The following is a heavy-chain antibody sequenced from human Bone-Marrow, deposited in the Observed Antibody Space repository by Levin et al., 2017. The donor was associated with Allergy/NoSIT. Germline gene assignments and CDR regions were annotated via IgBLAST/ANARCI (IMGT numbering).Heavy chain of an antibody. CDR2: IYHSGST. CDR3: ASIIGYCSGDSCYFYFDY. V-gene: IGHV4-38-2*01. CDR1: GYSISSDYY. D-gene: IGHD2-15*01. Sequence: SQTLSLTCAVSGYSISSDYYWGWIRQPPGEGLEWIGNIYHSGSTYYNPSLKSRVTISVDTSKNQFSLKVTSVTASDTGVYYCASIIGYCSGDSCYFYFDYWGRGTLVTVSS. J-gene: IGHJ4*02.